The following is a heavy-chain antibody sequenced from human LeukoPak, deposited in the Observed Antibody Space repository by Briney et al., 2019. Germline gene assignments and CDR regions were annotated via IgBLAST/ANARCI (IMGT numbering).Heavy chain of an antibody. J-gene: IGHJ6*04. Sequence: SETLSLICSVSGASISTYYWSWIRQPPEKGLEWIGYIHYSGSTSYNPSLKSRVTMSVDTSNDQFSLKVSSVTAADTAVYYCARDWYSGSPSLFDVWGKGTTVTVSS. CDR1: GASISTYY. V-gene: IGHV4-59*01. CDR2: IHYSGST. D-gene: IGHD1-26*01. CDR3: ARDWYSGSPSLFDV.